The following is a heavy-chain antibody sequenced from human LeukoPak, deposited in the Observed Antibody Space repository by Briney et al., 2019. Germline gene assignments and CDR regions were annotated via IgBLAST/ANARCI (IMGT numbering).Heavy chain of an antibody. Sequence: PGGSLRLSCAASGFTFSSYGMHWVRQAPGKGLEWVAVIWYDGSNKYYADSVTGRFTISRDNSENTLYLQMNSLRAEDTAVYYCARDGNYYGSGSYPDYWGQGTLVTVSS. D-gene: IGHD3-10*01. CDR2: IWYDGSNK. V-gene: IGHV3-33*01. J-gene: IGHJ4*02. CDR1: GFTFSSYG. CDR3: ARDGNYYGSGSYPDY.